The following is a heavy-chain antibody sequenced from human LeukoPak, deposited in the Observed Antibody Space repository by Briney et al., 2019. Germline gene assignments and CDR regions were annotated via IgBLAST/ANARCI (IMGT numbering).Heavy chain of an antibody. CDR2: IYYSGST. D-gene: IGHD3-3*01. Sequence: SETLSLTCTVSGGSISSSSYYWGWIRQPPGKGLEWIGSIYYSGSTYYNPPLKSRVTISVDTSKNQFSLKLSSVTAADTAVYYCARHALSRDFWSGYYRWGQGTLVTVSS. V-gene: IGHV4-39*01. J-gene: IGHJ5*02. CDR3: ARHALSRDFWSGYYR. CDR1: GGSISSSSYY.